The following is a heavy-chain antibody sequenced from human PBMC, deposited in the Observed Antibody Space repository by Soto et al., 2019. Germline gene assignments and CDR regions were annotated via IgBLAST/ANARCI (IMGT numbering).Heavy chain of an antibody. CDR1: GFTFSSYW. V-gene: IGHV3-7*01. CDR3: AREGDWNYGGGHYYYYYYMDG. CDR2: IKQDGSEK. Sequence: GGSLRLSCAASGFTFSSYWMSWVRQAPGKGLEWVANIKQDGSEKYYVDSVKGRFTISRDNAKNSLYLQMNSLRAEDTAVYYCAREGDWNYGGGHYYYYYYMDGWGKGTTVTVSS. D-gene: IGHD1-7*01. J-gene: IGHJ6*03.